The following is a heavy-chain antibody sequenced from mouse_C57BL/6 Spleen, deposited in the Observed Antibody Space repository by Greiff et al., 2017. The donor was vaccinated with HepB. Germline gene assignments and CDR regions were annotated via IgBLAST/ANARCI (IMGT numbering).Heavy chain of an antibody. CDR2: ISYDGSN. V-gene: IGHV3-6*01. D-gene: IGHD1-1*01. J-gene: IGHJ1*03. CDR3: AREAYYYGSSDWYFDV. CDR1: GYSITSGYY. Sequence: EVKLVESGPGLVKPSQSLSLTCSVTGYSITSGYYWNWIRQFPGNKLEWMGYISYDGSNNYNPSLKNRISITRDTSKNQFFLKLNSVTTEDTATYYCAREAYYYGSSDWYFDVWGTGTTVTVSS.